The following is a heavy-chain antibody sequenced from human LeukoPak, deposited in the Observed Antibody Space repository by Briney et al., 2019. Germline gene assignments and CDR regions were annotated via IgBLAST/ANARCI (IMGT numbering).Heavy chain of an antibody. J-gene: IGHJ6*03. CDR2: IYYSGTT. V-gene: IGHV4-39*01. Sequence: PLETLSLTCTVSGDSISSSNYYWGWIRQPPGKGPEWIGSIYYSGTTYHNPSLKSRVTISVDTSRNQFSLKVSSVTDADTAVYYCARQRRYDYYMDVWGKGTTVTVSS. CDR1: GDSISSSNYY. D-gene: IGHD3-9*01. CDR3: ARQRRYDYYMDV.